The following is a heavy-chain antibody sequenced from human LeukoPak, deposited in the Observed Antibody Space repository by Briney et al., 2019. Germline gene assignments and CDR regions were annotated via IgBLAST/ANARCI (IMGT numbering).Heavy chain of an antibody. CDR3: AREGYSSY. Sequence: SETLSLTCAVYGGSFSGYYWSWIRQPLGKGLEWIGEINHSGSTNYNPSLKSRVTISVDTSKNQFSLELSSVTAADTAVYYCAREGYSSYWGQGTLVTVSS. CDR2: INHSGST. CDR1: GGSFSGYY. D-gene: IGHD6-19*01. V-gene: IGHV4-34*01. J-gene: IGHJ4*02.